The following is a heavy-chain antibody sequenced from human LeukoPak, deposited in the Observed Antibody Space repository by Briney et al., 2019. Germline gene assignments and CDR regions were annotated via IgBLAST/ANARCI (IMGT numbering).Heavy chain of an antibody. CDR2: IIPIFGTA. J-gene: IGHJ4*02. Sequence: ASVKVSCKACGGTFSSYAISWVRQAPGQGLEWMGRIIPIFGTANYAQKFQGRVTITTDESTSTAYMELSSLRSEDTAVYYCARGRAVAGPGDYWGQGTLVTVSS. D-gene: IGHD6-19*01. V-gene: IGHV1-69*05. CDR3: ARGRAVAGPGDY. CDR1: GGTFSSYA.